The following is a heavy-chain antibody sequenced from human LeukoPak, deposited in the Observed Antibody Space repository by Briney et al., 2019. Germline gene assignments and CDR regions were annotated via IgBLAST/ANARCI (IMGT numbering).Heavy chain of an antibody. V-gene: IGHV3-21*01. CDR1: GFTFSSYS. CDR2: ISSSSSYI. D-gene: IGHD2-2*03. CDR3: ARVDIVVVPAAMRGVGIDY. Sequence: PGGSLRLSCAASGFTFSSYSMNWVRQAPGKGLEWVSSISSSSSYIYYADSVKGRFTISRDNAKNSLYLQMNSLRAEDTAVYYCARVDIVVVPAAMRGVGIDYWGQGTLVTVSS. J-gene: IGHJ4*02.